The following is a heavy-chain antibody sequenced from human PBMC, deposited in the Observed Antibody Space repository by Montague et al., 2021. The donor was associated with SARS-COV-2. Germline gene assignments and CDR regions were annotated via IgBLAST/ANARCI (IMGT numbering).Heavy chain of an antibody. D-gene: IGHD3-10*01. CDR3: ASMVRAQVYYFDY. V-gene: IGHV4-39*01. J-gene: IGHJ4*02. Sequence: SETLSLTCSVSGGSISSSSYYWGWIRQPPEEGLEWIGSIFYSGSTDYNPSLKSRVTISVDTSKNQFSLKLSSVTAADTAVYYCASMVRAQVYYFDYWGQGTLVTVSS. CDR1: GGSISSSSYY. CDR2: IFYSGST.